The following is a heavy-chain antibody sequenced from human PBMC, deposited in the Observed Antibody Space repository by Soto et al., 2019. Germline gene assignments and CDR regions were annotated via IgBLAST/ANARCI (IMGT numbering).Heavy chain of an antibody. D-gene: IGHD3-9*01. CDR3: ARGWDILTGPNFDY. CDR1: GGTFSSYT. V-gene: IGHV1-69*02. J-gene: IGHJ4*02. CDR2: IIPILGIA. Sequence: QVQLVQSGAEVKKPGSSVKVSCKASGGTFSSYTISWVRQAPGQGLEWMGRIIPILGIANYAQKFRGRVTITADKSTSTAYMELSSLRSEDTAVYYCARGWDILTGPNFDYWGQGTLVTVSS.